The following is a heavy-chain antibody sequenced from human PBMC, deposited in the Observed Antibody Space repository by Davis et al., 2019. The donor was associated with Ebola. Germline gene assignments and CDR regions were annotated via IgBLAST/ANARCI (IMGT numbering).Heavy chain of an antibody. D-gene: IGHD5-24*01. CDR3: ATQRWLQLNFDY. CDR2: IYYSGST. J-gene: IGHJ4*02. V-gene: IGHV4-34*01. Sequence: MPSETLSLTCAVYGGSFSGYYWSWIRQPPGKGLEWIGSIYYSGSTYYNPSLKSRVPISVDTSKNQFSLKLSSVTAADTAVYSCATQRWLQLNFDYWGQGTLVTVSS. CDR1: GGSFSGYY.